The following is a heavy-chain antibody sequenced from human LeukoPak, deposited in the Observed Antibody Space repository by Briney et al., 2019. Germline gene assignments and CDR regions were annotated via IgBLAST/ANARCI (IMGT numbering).Heavy chain of an antibody. Sequence: GGSLRLSCAASGFTFSSYAMNWVRQAPGKGLEWVSSISSSSSYIYYADSVKGRLTISRDNAKNSLYLQMNSPRAEDTAVYYCARAQAVAGTSEIDYWGQGTLVIVSS. J-gene: IGHJ4*02. V-gene: IGHV3-21*01. CDR3: ARAQAVAGTSEIDY. CDR1: GFTFSSYA. D-gene: IGHD6-13*01. CDR2: ISSSSSYI.